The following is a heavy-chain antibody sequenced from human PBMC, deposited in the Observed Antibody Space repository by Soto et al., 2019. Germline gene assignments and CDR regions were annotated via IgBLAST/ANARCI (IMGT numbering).Heavy chain of an antibody. CDR2: IIPIFGTA. CDR1: GGTFSSYA. V-gene: IGHV1-69*12. Sequence: QVQLVQSGAEVKKPGSSVKVSCKASGGTFSSYAISWVRQAPGQGLEWMGGIIPIFGTANYAQKFQGRVTITADESTSTAYMGLSSLRSEDTAVYYCASLRYSSGWYGHNWFDPWGQGTLVTVSS. J-gene: IGHJ5*02. CDR3: ASLRYSSGWYGHNWFDP. D-gene: IGHD6-19*01.